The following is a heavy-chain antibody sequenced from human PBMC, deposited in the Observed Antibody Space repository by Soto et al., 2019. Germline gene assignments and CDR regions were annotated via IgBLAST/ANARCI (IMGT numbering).Heavy chain of an antibody. D-gene: IGHD3-10*01. J-gene: IGHJ4*02. CDR3: ARGSRRIYGSGSSLEY. Sequence: SEALSLTCSVSGGSISTYYWSWVRQPPGKGLEWIGYINYSGSTNCNPSLKSRVTISVDTSKNQFSLNLSSVTAADTAMYYCARGSRRIYGSGSSLEYWGQGTLVTVS. V-gene: IGHV4-59*01. CDR1: GGSISTYY. CDR2: INYSGST.